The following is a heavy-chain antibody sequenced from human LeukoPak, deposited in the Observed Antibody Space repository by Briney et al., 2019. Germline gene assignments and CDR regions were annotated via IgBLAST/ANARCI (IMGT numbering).Heavy chain of an antibody. V-gene: IGHV1-2*02. D-gene: IGHD6-13*01. J-gene: IGHJ4*02. CDR3: ARVSSSSWYAGDFDY. CDR1: GYTFTGYY. Sequence: ASVKVSCKASGYTFTGYYMHWVRQAPGQGLEWMGWINPNSGGTNYAQKFQGRVTMTRDTSISTAYMELSRLRSDDTAVYYCARVSSSSWYAGDFDYWGQGTLVTVSS. CDR2: INPNSGGT.